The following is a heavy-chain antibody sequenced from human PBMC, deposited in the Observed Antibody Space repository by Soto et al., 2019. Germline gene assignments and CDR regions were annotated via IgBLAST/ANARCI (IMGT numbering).Heavy chain of an antibody. J-gene: IGHJ3*02. CDR1: GGTFSTYS. Sequence: QVQLVQSGAEVKKPGSSVKVSCKASGGTFSTYSVSWVRQAPGQGLEWMGGIIPMFGSTKYAQTFQDRVTVTVQQSTSTVYMELSSLRSDDTTVYYCARYQGGAFQLLYAFDTWGQWTKVTVSS. D-gene: IGHD1-26*01. CDR3: ARYQGGAFQLLYAFDT. CDR2: IIPMFGST. V-gene: IGHV1-69*01.